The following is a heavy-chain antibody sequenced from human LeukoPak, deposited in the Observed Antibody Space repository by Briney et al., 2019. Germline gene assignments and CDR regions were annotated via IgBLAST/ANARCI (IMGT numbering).Heavy chain of an antibody. CDR3: ARTQDRIAARS. J-gene: IGHJ4*02. D-gene: IGHD6-13*01. Sequence: GESLKISCQSSGYSFTNYWIGWVRQMPGKGLEWMGIIYPRDSDTRYSPSFQGQVTISADKSIDTAYLQWSSLKASDTAIYYCARTQDRIAARSWGQGTLVTVSS. V-gene: IGHV5-51*01. CDR2: IYPRDSDT. CDR1: GYSFTNYW.